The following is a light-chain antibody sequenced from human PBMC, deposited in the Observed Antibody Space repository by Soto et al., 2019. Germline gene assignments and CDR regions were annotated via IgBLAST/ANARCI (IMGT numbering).Light chain of an antibody. J-gene: IGLJ1*01. Sequence: QSVLKQPPSVSGAPGQRGTISCTGSSSNIGAGYDVHWYQQLPGTAPKLLIYGNSNRPSGVPDRFSGSKSGTSASLAITGLQAEDEADYYCQSYDSSLSVRYVFGTGTKVTVL. V-gene: IGLV1-40*01. CDR2: GNS. CDR3: QSYDSSLSVRYV. CDR1: SSNIGAGYD.